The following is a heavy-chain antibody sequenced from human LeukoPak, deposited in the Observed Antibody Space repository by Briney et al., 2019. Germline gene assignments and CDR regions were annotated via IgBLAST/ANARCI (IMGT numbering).Heavy chain of an antibody. V-gene: IGHV4-59*01. CDR3: ARLYSSSLGRVFDY. CDR2: IFHSGST. J-gene: IGHJ4*02. CDR1: GGSISSYY. Sequence: PSETLSLTCTVSGGSISSYYWSWIRQPPGKRLEWIGYIFHSGSTNYNPSLKSRITISVDTSKNQFSLRLTSVTAADTAVYYCARLYSSSLGRVFDYWGQGTLFTVSS. D-gene: IGHD6-13*01.